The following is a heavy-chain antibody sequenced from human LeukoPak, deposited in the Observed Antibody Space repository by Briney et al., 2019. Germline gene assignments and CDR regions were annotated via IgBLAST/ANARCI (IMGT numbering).Heavy chain of an antibody. CDR2: ISAYNGNT. CDR3: ATDRPYYDILTGYYNGGFDY. V-gene: IGHV1-18*01. J-gene: IGHJ4*02. CDR1: GYTFTSYG. Sequence: ASVTVSCKASGYTFTSYGISWVRQAPGQGLEWMGWISAYNGNTNYAQKLQGRVTMTTDTSTSTAYMELRSLRSDDTAVYYCATDRPYYDILTGYYNGGFDYWGQGTLVTVSS. D-gene: IGHD3-9*01.